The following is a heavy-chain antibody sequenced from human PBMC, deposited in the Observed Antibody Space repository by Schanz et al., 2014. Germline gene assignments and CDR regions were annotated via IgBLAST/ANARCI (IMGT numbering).Heavy chain of an antibody. D-gene: IGHD6-19*01. CDR2: ISDRGDGT. V-gene: IGHV3-23*04. Sequence: EVQLVESGGGLVQPGGSLRLSCAASGFTFSSYWMSWVRQAPWKGLEWVSGISDRGDGTNYGDSVRGRFTISRDNSRNTVYLQMNNVGVDDTATYYCVKTDAGWRFDYWGQGTLVIVSS. CDR3: VKTDAGWRFDY. J-gene: IGHJ4*02. CDR1: GFTFSSYW.